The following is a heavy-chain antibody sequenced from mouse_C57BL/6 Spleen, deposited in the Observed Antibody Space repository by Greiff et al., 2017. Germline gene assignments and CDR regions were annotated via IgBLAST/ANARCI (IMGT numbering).Heavy chain of an antibody. D-gene: IGHD1-1*01. Sequence: EVKLMESGAELVRPGASVKLSCTASGFNIKDYYMHWVKQRPDQGLEWIGRIDPEGGYTEYAPKFQGKATMTADTSSNTPYLQRSSLTSEDTAVYYCTTVVATHFDYWGQGTTLTVSS. V-gene: IGHV14-1*01. CDR3: TTVVATHFDY. CDR2: IDPEGGYT. J-gene: IGHJ2*01. CDR1: GFNIKDYY.